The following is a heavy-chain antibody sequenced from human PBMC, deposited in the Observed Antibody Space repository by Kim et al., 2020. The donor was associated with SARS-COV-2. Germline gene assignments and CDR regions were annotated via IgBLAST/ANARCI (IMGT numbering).Heavy chain of an antibody. Sequence: SETLSLTCTVSGGSISSYYWSWIRQPAGKGLEWIGRIYTSGSTNYNPSLKSRVTMSVDTSKNQFSLKLSSVTAADTAVYYCARDLGSGLTGYYGWFDPWGQGTLVTVSS. CDR3: ARDLGSGLTGYYGWFDP. D-gene: IGHD3-9*01. J-gene: IGHJ5*02. CDR1: GGSISSYY. V-gene: IGHV4-4*07. CDR2: IYTSGST.